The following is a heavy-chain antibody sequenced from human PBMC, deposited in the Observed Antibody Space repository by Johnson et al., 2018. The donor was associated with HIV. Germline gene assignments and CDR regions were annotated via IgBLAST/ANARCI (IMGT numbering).Heavy chain of an antibody. D-gene: IGHD5-12*01. CDR1: GFTFSNAW. CDR2: ISGTGGTT. Sequence: VQLVDSGGGLVQPGGSLRLSCAASGFTFSNAWMSWVRQAPGKGLEWVSAISGTGGTTYYAASARGRFSISRDKSKDTLYLQMSSLRAEDTAVYYCAKGRGYDYDAFDIWGQGTMVTVSS. V-gene: IGHV3-23*04. CDR3: AKGRGYDYDAFDI. J-gene: IGHJ3*02.